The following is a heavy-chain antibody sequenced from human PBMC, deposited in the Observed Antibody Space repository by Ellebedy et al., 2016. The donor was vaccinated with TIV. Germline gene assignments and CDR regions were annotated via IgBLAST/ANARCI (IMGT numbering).Heavy chain of an antibody. CDR3: ARGGNVRFDY. V-gene: IGHV4-4*07. D-gene: IGHD1-1*01. CDR2: IYSSGST. Sequence: SETLSLTXTAFGGSISNYFWSWIRQPVGKGLEWIGRIYSSGSTNYNPSLESRVSISVDTSKNQFSLKLSSVTAADTAVYYCARGGNVRFDYWGQGTLVTVSS. CDR1: GGSISNYF. J-gene: IGHJ4*02.